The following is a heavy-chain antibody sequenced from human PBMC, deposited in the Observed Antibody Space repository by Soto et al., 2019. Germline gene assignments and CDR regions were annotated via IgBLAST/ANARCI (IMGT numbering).Heavy chain of an antibody. V-gene: IGHV1-8*01. CDR1: GYTFTSYD. D-gene: IGHD3-10*01. Sequence: PSVKVSCKASGYTFTSYDINWVRQATGQGLEWMGWMNPNSGNTGYAQKFQGRVTMTRNTSISTAYMELSSLRSEDTAVYYCARAGELTYGDYDYWGQGTLVTVSS. CDR3: ARAGELTYGDYDY. J-gene: IGHJ4*02. CDR2: MNPNSGNT.